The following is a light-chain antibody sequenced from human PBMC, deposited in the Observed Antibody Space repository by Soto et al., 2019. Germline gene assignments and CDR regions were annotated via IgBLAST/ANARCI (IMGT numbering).Light chain of an antibody. CDR2: AAS. CDR1: QDINNY. CDR3: QKYDIAPRT. J-gene: IGKJ4*01. V-gene: IGKV1-27*01. Sequence: DIQMTQSPSSLSASVGDRVTITCRASQDINNYLAWYQQRPGKVPTLLIYAASTLQSGVPSRFSGSRSGTDFTLTISSLQPEDVATYYCQKYDIAPRTFGGGTKVEIK.